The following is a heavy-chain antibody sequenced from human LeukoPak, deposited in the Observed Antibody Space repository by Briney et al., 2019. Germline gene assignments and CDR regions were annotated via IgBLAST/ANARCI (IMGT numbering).Heavy chain of an antibody. Sequence: ASVKVSCTAPGFTFTTSAMHWVRQARGQRLEWMGWIVVGSGNTNYAQKFQERVTITRDMSTSTAYMELSSLRSEDTAVYYCAAGRYFDLVDYWGQGTLVTVSS. CDR2: IVVGSGNT. V-gene: IGHV1-58*02. D-gene: IGHD3-9*01. CDR3: AAGRYFDLVDY. CDR1: GFTFTTSA. J-gene: IGHJ4*02.